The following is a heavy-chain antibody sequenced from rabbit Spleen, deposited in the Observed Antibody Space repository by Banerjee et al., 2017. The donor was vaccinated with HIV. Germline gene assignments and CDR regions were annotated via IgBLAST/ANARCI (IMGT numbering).Heavy chain of an antibody. CDR3: ARDSGSSFSSYGMDL. J-gene: IGHJ6*01. Sequence: QSLEESGGDLVKPGASLRLSCTASGVSFISNSYMCWVRQAPGKGLEWIACIDSGSSGFTYFASWAKGRFTISKTSSTTVTLQMTSLTAADTATYFCARDSGSSFSSYGMDLWGPGTLVTVS. CDR1: GVSFISNSY. D-gene: IGHD8-1*01. CDR2: IDSGSSGFT. V-gene: IGHV1S40*01.